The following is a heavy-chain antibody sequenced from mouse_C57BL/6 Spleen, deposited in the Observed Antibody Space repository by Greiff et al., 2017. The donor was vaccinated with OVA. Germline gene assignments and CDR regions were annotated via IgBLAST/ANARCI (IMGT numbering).Heavy chain of an antibody. CDR2: IYPGSGNT. J-gene: IGHJ2*01. CDR3: ARSYDYLYYFDY. V-gene: IGHV1-76*01. D-gene: IGHD2-4*01. CDR1: GYTFTDYY. Sequence: VMLVESGAEVVRPGASVKLSCKASGYTFTDYYINWVKQRPGQGLEWIARIYPGSGNTYYNEKFKGKATLTAEKSSSTAYMQLSSLTSEDSAVYFCARSYDYLYYFDYWGQGTTLTVSS.